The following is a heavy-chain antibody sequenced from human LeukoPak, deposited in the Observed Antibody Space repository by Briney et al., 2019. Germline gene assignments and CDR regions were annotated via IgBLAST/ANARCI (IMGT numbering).Heavy chain of an antibody. CDR2: INHSGST. V-gene: IGHV4-34*01. CDR1: GGSFSGYY. D-gene: IGHD6-6*01. Sequence: SETLSLTCAVYGGSFSGYYWSWIRQPPGKGLEWVGEINHSGSTNYNPSLKSRVTISVDTSKNKFSLKLSSVTAADTAVYYCARGGAGIAARLYSYYYMDVWGKGTTVTVSS. CDR3: ARGGAGIAARLYSYYYMDV. J-gene: IGHJ6*03.